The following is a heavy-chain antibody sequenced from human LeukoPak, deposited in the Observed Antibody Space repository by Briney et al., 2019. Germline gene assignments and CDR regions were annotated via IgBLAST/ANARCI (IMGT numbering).Heavy chain of an antibody. D-gene: IGHD4-23*01. CDR3: ASGLSLRWPTYVFDI. CDR1: GYTFTSYY. V-gene: IGHV1-46*01. Sequence: ASVKVSCKASGYTFTSYYMHWVRQAPGQGLEWMGIINPSGGSTSYAQKFQGRVTMTRDTSTSTVYMELSSLRSEDTAVYYCASGLSLRWPTYVFDIWGQGTMVTVSS. J-gene: IGHJ3*02. CDR2: INPSGGST.